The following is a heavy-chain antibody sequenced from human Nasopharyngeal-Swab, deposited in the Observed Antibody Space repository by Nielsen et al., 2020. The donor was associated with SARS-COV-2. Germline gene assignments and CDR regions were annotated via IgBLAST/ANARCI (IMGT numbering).Heavy chain of an antibody. D-gene: IGHD2-2*01. V-gene: IGHV3-7*01. CDR1: GFTFSSYW. J-gene: IGHJ4*02. CDR2: IKQSGSGQ. Sequence: GESLKIFCAASGFTFSSYWMSWVRQAPGKGLEWVSHIKQSGSGQYYVDSVKGRFTISRDNAKNSLSLQMNSLRAEDTAVYYCARYCSTTSCPRGFDYWGQGTLVTVSS. CDR3: ARYCSTTSCPRGFDY.